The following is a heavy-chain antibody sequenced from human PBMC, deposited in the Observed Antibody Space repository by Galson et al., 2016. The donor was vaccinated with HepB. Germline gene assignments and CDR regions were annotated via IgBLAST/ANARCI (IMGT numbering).Heavy chain of an antibody. J-gene: IGHJ4*02. CDR3: ARVEKYSNGWFYFDY. CDR2: INPSNRNT. CDR1: GYSFTQYY. Sequence: SVKVSCKVSGYSFTQYYMHWLRQAPGQGLEWMGIINPSNRNTSYAQKFQGRVSMPTDTSTNTVYMELRSLRSEDTAVYYCARVEKYSNGWFYFDYWGQGTLVIVSA. V-gene: IGHV1-46*01. D-gene: IGHD6-19*01.